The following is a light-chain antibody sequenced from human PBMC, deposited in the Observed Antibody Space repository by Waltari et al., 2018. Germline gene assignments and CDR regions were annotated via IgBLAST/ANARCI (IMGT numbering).Light chain of an antibody. Sequence: NVLTQPPSLSVAPGQTARITWEGNIIATTTVHWYQQVPGQAPVLAVHDGSGRPSGIPGRLSGSSSGNTATLTISGVEAGDEADYCCQVWDGSNDNWVFGGGTK. CDR1: IIATTT. J-gene: IGLJ3*02. CDR3: QVWDGSNDNWV. V-gene: IGLV3-21*02. CDR2: DGS.